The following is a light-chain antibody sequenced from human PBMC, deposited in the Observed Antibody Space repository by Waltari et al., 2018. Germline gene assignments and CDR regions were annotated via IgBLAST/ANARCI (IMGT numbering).Light chain of an antibody. CDR1: NIGSKN. Sequence: SYDVTQPRSVSVSPGQTARITCGGDNIGSKNVHWYQQKPAQAPVLVIYYDSDRPSGIPERFSGSNSGNTATLTISGVEAGDEADYYCQVWDSSSDHPYIFGAGTRLTVL. J-gene: IGLJ1*01. CDR2: YDS. V-gene: IGLV3-21*01. CDR3: QVWDSSSDHPYI.